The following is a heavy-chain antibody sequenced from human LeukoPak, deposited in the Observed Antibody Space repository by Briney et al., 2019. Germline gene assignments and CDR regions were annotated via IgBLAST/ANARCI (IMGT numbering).Heavy chain of an antibody. V-gene: IGHV4-30-2*01. CDR1: GGSISSSSYY. D-gene: IGHD5-24*01. CDR3: ARGVEMATKRFDY. Sequence: SETLSLTCTVSGGSISSSSYYWSWIRQPPGKGLEWIGYIYHSGSTYYNPSLKSRVTISVDRSKNQFSLKLSSVTAADTAVYYCARGVEMATKRFDYWGQGTLVTVSS. CDR2: IYHSGST. J-gene: IGHJ4*02.